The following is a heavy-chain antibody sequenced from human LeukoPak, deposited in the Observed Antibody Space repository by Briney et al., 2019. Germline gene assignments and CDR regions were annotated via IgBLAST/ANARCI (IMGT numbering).Heavy chain of an antibody. V-gene: IGHV1-46*01. CDR3: ARRYSGYDFGY. J-gene: IGHJ4*02. CDR2: INPSGGST. D-gene: IGHD5-12*01. Sequence: ASVKVSCTASGYTFTVYNIHWVRQAPGQGLEWMGRINPSGGSTIYAQKFQGRVTTTSDTSTTTVYMEMNSLRPEDTAVYSCARRYSGYDFGYWGQGTLVTVSS. CDR1: GYTFTVYN.